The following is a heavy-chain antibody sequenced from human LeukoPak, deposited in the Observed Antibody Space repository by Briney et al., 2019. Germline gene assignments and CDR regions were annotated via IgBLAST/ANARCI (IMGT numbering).Heavy chain of an antibody. CDR1: GVSFSGYY. J-gene: IGHJ6*03. V-gene: IGHV4-34*01. Sequence: SETLSLTCAVYGVSFSGYYWSWIRQPPGKGLEWIGEINHSGSTNYNPSLKSRVTISVDTSKNQFSLKLSSVTAADTAVYYCARCPVPYYYMDVWGKGTTVTISS. CDR2: INHSGST. D-gene: IGHD6-6*01. CDR3: ARCPVPYYYMDV.